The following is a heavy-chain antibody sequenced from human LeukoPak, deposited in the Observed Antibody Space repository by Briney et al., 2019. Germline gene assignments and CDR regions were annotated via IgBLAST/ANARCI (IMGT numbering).Heavy chain of an antibody. CDR3: ARVQKGIAAAGTGGGWFEP. CDR2: ISSGGSTI. J-gene: IGHJ5*02. D-gene: IGHD6-13*01. V-gene: IGHV3-11*01. Sequence: GGSLRPSCAASGFTFSSYWMSWIRQAPGKGLEWISYISSGGSTIYYADSVRGQFTISRDNAKKSLYLQMNSLRAEDTAVYYWARVQKGIAAAGTGGGWFEPWGQGTLVTVS. CDR1: GFTFSSYW.